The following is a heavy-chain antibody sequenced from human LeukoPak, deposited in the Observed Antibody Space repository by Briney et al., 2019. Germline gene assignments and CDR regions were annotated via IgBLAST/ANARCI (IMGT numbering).Heavy chain of an antibody. CDR2: IYHTGST. V-gene: IGHV4-4*01. Sequence: GSLRLSCAASGFTFSSYSMNWVRQAPGKGLEWIGEIYHTGSTNYNPPLKSRVTISIDKSKNHFSLKLSSVTAADTAVYFCARGSLAVAGNFDYWGQGTLVTVSS. CDR3: ARGSLAVAGNFDY. CDR1: GFTFSSYSM. D-gene: IGHD6-19*01. J-gene: IGHJ4*02.